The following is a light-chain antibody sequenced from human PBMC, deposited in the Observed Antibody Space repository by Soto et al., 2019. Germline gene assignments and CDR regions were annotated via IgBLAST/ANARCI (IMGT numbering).Light chain of an antibody. CDR2: DAS. V-gene: IGKV1-5*01. J-gene: IGKJ1*01. CDR1: QSISSW. CDR3: QQYNSYSRT. Sequence: DIQVTQSPSTLSASVGDRVTITCRASQSISSWLAWYQQKPGKAPKVLIYDASSLEYGVPSRFSGSGSGTEFTLTIRSLQPDDFATYYCQQYNSYSRTFGQGTKVEIK.